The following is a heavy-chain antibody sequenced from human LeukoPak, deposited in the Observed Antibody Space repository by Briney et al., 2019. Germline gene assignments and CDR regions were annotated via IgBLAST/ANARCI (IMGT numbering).Heavy chain of an antibody. V-gene: IGHV1-2*06. CDR1: GYTFTGYY. D-gene: IGHD3-3*01. J-gene: IGHJ5*02. CDR3: ARDPGSYYDFWSGYYTALGEFDP. Sequence: GASVKVSCKASGYTFTGYYMHWVRQAPGQGLEWMGRINPNSGGTNYAQKFQGRVTMTRDTSISTAYMELSRLRSEDTAVYYCARDPGSYYDFWSGYYTALGEFDPWGQGTLVTVSS. CDR2: INPNSGGT.